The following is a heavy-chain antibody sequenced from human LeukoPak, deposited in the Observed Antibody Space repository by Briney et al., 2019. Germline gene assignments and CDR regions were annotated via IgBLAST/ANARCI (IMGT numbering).Heavy chain of an antibody. V-gene: IGHV4-34*01. J-gene: IGHJ4*02. D-gene: IGHD2-8*01. CDR3: ARGRLVPPRGSYYSDY. CDR2: INHSGST. CDR1: GGSFSGYY. Sequence: SETLSLTCAVYGGSFSGYYWSWIRQPPGKGLEWIGEINHSGSTNYNPSLKSRVTISVDTSKNQFSLKLSSVTAADTAVYYCARGRLVPPRGSYYSDYWGQGTLVTVSS.